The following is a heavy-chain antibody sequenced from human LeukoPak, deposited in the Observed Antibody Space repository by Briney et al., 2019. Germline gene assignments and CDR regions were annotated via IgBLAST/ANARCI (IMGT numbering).Heavy chain of an antibody. CDR1: GFTFSGYA. V-gene: IGHV3-23*01. J-gene: IGHJ4*02. Sequence: GGSLRLSCAPSGFTFSGYAMSWVRQAPGKGLEWVAGITDSGGRTYYADSVKGRFTISRDNAKNSLYLQMNSLRAEDTAVYYCARATMVRGFDYWGQGTLVTVSS. CDR3: ARATMVRGFDY. D-gene: IGHD3-10*01. CDR2: ITDSGGRT.